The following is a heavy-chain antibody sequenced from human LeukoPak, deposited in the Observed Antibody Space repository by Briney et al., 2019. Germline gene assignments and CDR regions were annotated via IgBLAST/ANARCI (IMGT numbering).Heavy chain of an antibody. D-gene: IGHD6-13*01. CDR2: ISVYNGNT. V-gene: IGHV1-18*01. CDR3: ARAVESGAAAAPSFYYYYGMDV. Sequence: ASVKVSCKASGYTFTSYGISWVRQAPGQGLEWMGWISVYNGNTNYAQKLQGRVTMTTDTSTSTAYMELRSLRSDDTAVDYCARAVESGAAAAPSFYYYYGMDVWGQGTTVTVSS. CDR1: GYTFTSYG. J-gene: IGHJ6*02.